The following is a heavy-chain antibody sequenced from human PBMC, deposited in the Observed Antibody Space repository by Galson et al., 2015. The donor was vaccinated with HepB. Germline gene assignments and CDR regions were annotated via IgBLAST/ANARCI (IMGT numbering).Heavy chain of an antibody. CDR1: GFTVSSNY. J-gene: IGHJ6*02. Sequence: SLRLSCAASGFTVSSNYMSWVRQAPGKGLEWVSIIYSSGYTFYAQSVKGRFTISRDKSKNTLYLQMNSLRAEDTAVYYCARPSGSLTILGEDYGMDVWGQGTTVIVSS. CDR3: ARPSGSLTILGEDYGMDV. D-gene: IGHD3-3*01. V-gene: IGHV3-53*01. CDR2: IYSSGYT.